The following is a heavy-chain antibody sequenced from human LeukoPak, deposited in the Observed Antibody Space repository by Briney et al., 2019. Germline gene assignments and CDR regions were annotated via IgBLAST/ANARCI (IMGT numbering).Heavy chain of an antibody. V-gene: IGHV4-30-4*01. Sequence: SQTLSLTCTVSGGSISSGDYYWSWIRQPPGKGLEWIGYIYYSGSTYYNPSPKSRVTISVDTSKNQFSLKLSSVTAADTAVYYCARGGSGSYHDFDYWGQGTLVTVSS. CDR3: ARGGSGSYHDFDY. D-gene: IGHD1-26*01. CDR1: GGSISSGDYY. J-gene: IGHJ4*02. CDR2: IYYSGST.